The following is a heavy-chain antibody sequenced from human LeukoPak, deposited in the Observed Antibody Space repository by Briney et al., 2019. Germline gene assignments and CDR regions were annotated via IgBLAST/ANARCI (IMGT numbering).Heavy chain of an antibody. J-gene: IGHJ4*02. CDR3: AGCLRAHSSGSNCDY. V-gene: IGHV4-39*01. CDR2: FAYSGST. Sequence: SETLSLTCTVSGDSIGSSSYCWGWIRQPPGKGLEWIGSFAYSGSTYYNASLKSRVTMSVDTSKNQFSLKMNSVTAADTAVYYCAGCLRAHSSGSNCDYWGQGTLVTVSS. CDR1: GDSIGSSSYC. D-gene: IGHD3-10*01.